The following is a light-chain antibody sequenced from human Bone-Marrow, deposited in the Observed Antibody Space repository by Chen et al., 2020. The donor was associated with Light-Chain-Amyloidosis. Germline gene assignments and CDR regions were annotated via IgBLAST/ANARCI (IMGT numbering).Light chain of an antibody. J-gene: IGLJ3*02. CDR2: KDT. V-gene: IGLV3-25*03. Sequence: SYELTQPPSVSVSPVQTARITCSGDALPKQHAYWYQQRPGPAPVLIIYKDTVRPSGIPERISGSGSGTIVTLTISGVQAEDEADYYCQSADVTGSYVMFGGGTKLTVL. CDR3: QSADVTGSYVM. CDR1: ALPKQH.